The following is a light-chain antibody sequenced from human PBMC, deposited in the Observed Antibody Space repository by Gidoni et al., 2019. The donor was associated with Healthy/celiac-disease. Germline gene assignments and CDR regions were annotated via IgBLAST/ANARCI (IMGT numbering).Light chain of an antibody. V-gene: IGLV2-14*03. CDR2: DVS. CDR3: SSYTSSSTLV. CDR1: SSDVGGYNY. Sequence: PGQSITISCTGTSSDVGGYNYVSWYQRHPGKAPKLMIYDVSNRPSGVSNRFSGSKSGNTASQTISGLQAEDEADYYCSSYTSSSTLVFGGGTKLTVL. J-gene: IGLJ2*01.